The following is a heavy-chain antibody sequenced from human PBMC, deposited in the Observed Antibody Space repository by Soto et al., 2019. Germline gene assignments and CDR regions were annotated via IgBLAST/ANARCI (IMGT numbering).Heavy chain of an antibody. CDR2: ISTYNGNT. D-gene: IGHD3-22*01. V-gene: IGHV1-18*01. J-gene: IGHJ4*02. CDR3: ARGPTDYYDNSGNYFLDY. CDR1: GYTFTTYG. Sequence: ASVKVSCKASGYTFTTYGMSWVRQAPGQGLDWMGWISTYNGNTKYAERLQGRVTTTTDTTTSTAYMELRSLRSDDTAVYYCARGPTDYYDNSGNYFLDYWGQGTLVTVSS.